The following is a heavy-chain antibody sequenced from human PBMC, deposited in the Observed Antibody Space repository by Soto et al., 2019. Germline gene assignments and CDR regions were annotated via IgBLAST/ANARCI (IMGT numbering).Heavy chain of an antibody. Sequence: QVQLQQWGAGLLKPSETLSLTCAVYGGSFSGYYWSWIRQPPGKGLEWIGEINHSGSTNYNPSLKSRVTRSVDTSKNQFSLKLSSVTAADTAVYYCAGNLGMNLGVTYYFDFWGQGTLVTVSS. V-gene: IGHV4-34*01. J-gene: IGHJ4*02. D-gene: IGHD7-27*01. CDR3: AGNLGMNLGVTYYFDF. CDR2: INHSGST. CDR1: GGSFSGYY.